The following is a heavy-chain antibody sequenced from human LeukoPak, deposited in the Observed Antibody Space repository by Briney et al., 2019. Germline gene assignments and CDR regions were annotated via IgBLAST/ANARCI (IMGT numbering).Heavy chain of an antibody. D-gene: IGHD3-10*01. V-gene: IGHV3-30*02. Sequence: GGSLRLSCAASGFTFSSFDIHWVRQAPGKGLQWVAFIRNDGSNKYYADSVRGRFTISRDNSKNTLYLQMNSLRAEDTAMYYCAKKDGGRGEGTFDYWGRGTLVTVSS. CDR1: GFTFSSFD. CDR2: IRNDGSNK. CDR3: AKKDGGRGEGTFDY. J-gene: IGHJ4*02.